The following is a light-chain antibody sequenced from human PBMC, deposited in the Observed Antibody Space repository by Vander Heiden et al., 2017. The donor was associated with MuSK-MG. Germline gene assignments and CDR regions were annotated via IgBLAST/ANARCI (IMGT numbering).Light chain of an antibody. CDR2: GAS. CDR3: QQDILWHT. Sequence: EIVLTQSPVTLSVSPGERATLSCRASQSVSSNLAWYQQKPGQAPRLLIYGASNRANGIPDRFSGSGSGTEFTLSSSSRQYDDFAVYFWQQDILWHTFGGGTKVEI. J-gene: IGKJ4*01. V-gene: IGKV3-15*01. CDR1: QSVSSN.